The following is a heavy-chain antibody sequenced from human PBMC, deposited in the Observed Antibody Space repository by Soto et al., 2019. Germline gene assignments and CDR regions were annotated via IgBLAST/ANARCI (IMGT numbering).Heavy chain of an antibody. D-gene: IGHD3-3*01. CDR3: AKKARLEKNYYYYGMDV. J-gene: IGHJ6*02. CDR2: ISGSGGST. Sequence: EVQLLESGGGLVQPGGSLRLSCAASGFTFSSYAMSWVRQAPGKGLEWVSAISGSGGSTYYADSVKGRFTISRDNSKNTLYLQMNSLRAEDTAVYYCAKKARLEKNYYYYGMDVWGQGTTVTVSS. CDR1: GFTFSSYA. V-gene: IGHV3-23*01.